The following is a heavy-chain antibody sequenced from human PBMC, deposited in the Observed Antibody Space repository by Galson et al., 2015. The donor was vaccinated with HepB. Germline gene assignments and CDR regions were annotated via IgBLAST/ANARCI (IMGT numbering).Heavy chain of an antibody. CDR3: ARQYSREEFDY. V-gene: IGHV4-30-4*01. CDR1: GGSISSGDYC. J-gene: IGHJ4*02. CDR2: IYNSGST. D-gene: IGHD2/OR15-2a*01. Sequence: TLSLTCTVSGGSISSGDYCWSWIRQAPGKGLEWIGYIYNSGSTYYNPSLKSRLTISLDTYKNQFSLKLSSVTAADTAVYYCARQYSREEFDYWGQGTLVTVSS.